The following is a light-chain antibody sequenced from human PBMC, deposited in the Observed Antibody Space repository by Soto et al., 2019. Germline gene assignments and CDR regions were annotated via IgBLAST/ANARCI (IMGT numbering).Light chain of an antibody. CDR1: QSVSSSY. J-gene: IGKJ1*01. CDR3: QQYGSSPQT. CDR2: GAS. V-gene: IGKV3-20*01. Sequence: IVLTQSPCTLSLSPGERATLSCRASQSVSSSYLAWYQQKPGQAPRLLIYGASSRATGIPDRFSGSGSGTDFTLTIGRLEPEDFAVYYCQQYGSSPQTFGQGTKVDIK.